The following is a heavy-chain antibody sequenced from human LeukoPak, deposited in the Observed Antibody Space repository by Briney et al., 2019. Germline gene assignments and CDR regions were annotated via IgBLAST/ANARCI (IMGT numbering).Heavy chain of an antibody. D-gene: IGHD3/OR15-3a*01. CDR1: GGSISSYY. J-gene: IGHJ4*02. V-gene: IGHV4-59*01. CDR2: IYYSGST. Sequence: SQTLSLTSTVSGGSISSYYWSWIRQPPGKGLEWIGYIYYSGSTNYNPSLKSRVTISVDTSKNQFSLKLSSVTAADTAVYYCARSHSIWTSFDYWGQGTLVTVSS. CDR3: ARSHSIWTSFDY.